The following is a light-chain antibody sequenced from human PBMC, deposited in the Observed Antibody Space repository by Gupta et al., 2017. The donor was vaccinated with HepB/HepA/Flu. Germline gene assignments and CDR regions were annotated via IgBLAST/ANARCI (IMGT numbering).Light chain of an antibody. CDR1: QSVSSY. CDR2: EAS. J-gene: IGKJ5*01. V-gene: IGKV3-11*01. Sequence: EIVLTQSPATLSLSPGERATLSCRASQSVSSYLAWYQQKPGQAPRLLIYEASNRATGIQARFSGSGSGTDFTRTISSLEPEDFAGYDGQQRSIFGQGTRLEIK. CDR3: QQRSI.